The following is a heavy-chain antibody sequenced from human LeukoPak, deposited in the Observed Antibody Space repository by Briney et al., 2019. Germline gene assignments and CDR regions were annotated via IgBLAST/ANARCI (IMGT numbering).Heavy chain of an antibody. CDR1: GGSISSSSYY. J-gene: IGHJ5*02. Sequence: PSETLSLTCTVSGGSISSSSYYWGRIRQPPGKGLEWIGSIYYSGSTYYNPSLKSRVTISVDTSKNQFSLKLSSVTAADTAVYYCARRRLSITMVRGVNNWFDPWGQGTLVTVSS. V-gene: IGHV4-39*07. D-gene: IGHD3-10*01. CDR2: IYYSGST. CDR3: ARRRLSITMVRGVNNWFDP.